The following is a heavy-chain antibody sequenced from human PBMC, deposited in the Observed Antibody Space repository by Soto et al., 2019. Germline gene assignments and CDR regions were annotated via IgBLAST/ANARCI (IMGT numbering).Heavy chain of an antibody. CDR2: IWYDGSNK. CDR1: GFMFSGYG. V-gene: IGHV3-33*01. J-gene: IGHJ4*02. Sequence: QVQLVESGGGVVQPGRSLRLSCAASGFMFSGYGMHWVRQAPGKGLEWVAVIWYDGSNKYYADSVKGRFNISRDNSKNTLFLQMNSLRVEDAAVYYCARDAAIGSYLDPFNYWGQGTQVTVSS. D-gene: IGHD6-25*01. CDR3: ARDAAIGSYLDPFNY.